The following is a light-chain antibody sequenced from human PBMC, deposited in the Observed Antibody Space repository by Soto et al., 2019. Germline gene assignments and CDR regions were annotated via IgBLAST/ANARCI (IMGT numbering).Light chain of an antibody. Sequence: QSALTQPPSASGSPGQSVTISCTGTSSDVGKYDYVSWFQHHPGKAPKLMIYDVTKRPSGVPDRFSASKSGNTASLTISGLQAEDEADYYCCSYAGYYTVVFGGGTKLTVL. CDR2: DVT. CDR1: SSDVGKYDY. CDR3: CSYAGYYTVV. V-gene: IGLV2-11*01. J-gene: IGLJ2*01.